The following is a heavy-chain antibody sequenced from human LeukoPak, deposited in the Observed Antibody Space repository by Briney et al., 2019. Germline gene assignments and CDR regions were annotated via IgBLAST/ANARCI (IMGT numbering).Heavy chain of an antibody. CDR1: GGSFSGYY. J-gene: IGHJ4*02. V-gene: IGHV4-34*01. Sequence: SETLSLTCAVYGGSFSGYYWSWIRQPPGKGLEWIGEINHSGSTNYNPSLKSRVTISVDTSKNQFSLKLSSVTAADTAVYYCASSHDSSGYTRHFDYWGQGTLVTVSS. CDR3: ASSHDSSGYTRHFDY. CDR2: INHSGST. D-gene: IGHD3-22*01.